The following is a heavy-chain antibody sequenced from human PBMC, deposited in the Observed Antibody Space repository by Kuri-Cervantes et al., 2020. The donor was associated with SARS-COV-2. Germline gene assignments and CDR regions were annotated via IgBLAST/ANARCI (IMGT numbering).Heavy chain of an antibody. Sequence: SETLSLTCTVSGGSISSSSYYWGWIRQPPGKGLEWTGSIYYSGSTYYNPSLKSRVTISVDTSKNQFSLKLSSVTAADTAVYYCARLPSYYYYGMDVWGQGTTVTVSS. J-gene: IGHJ6*02. CDR3: ARLPSYYYYGMDV. V-gene: IGHV4-39*01. CDR2: IYYSGST. CDR1: GGSISSSSYY.